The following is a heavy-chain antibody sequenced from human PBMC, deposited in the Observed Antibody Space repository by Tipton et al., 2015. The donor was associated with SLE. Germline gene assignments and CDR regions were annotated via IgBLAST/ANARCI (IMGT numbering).Heavy chain of an antibody. CDR3: ARGSGRYFDL. Sequence: TLSLTCTVSGGSISNFYWSWIRQPPGKGLEWIGYVYYSNTNYNPSLNSRVTISVDTSKNQFSLTLTSVTAADTAIYYCARGSGRYFDLWGRGTLVTVSS. CDR1: GGSISNFY. CDR2: VYYSNT. V-gene: IGHV4-59*01. J-gene: IGHJ2*01. D-gene: IGHD2-15*01.